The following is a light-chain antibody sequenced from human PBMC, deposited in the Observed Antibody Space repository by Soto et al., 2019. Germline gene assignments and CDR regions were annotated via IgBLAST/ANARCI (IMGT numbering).Light chain of an antibody. CDR1: TFNIGSNY. Sequence: QSVLTQPPSASGTPGQRVTISCSGSTFNIGSNYVYWYQQLPGTAPKLLIYTNDQRPSGVPDRFSGSKSGTAASLAISGLRSEDEADYYCAAWDDSLSGRWVFGGGTKLTVL. V-gene: IGLV1-47*02. CDR2: TND. J-gene: IGLJ3*02. CDR3: AAWDDSLSGRWV.